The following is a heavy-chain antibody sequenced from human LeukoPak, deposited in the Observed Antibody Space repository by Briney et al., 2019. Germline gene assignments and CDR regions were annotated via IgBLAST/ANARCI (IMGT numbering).Heavy chain of an antibody. V-gene: IGHV4-59*01. Sequence: SETLSLTCSVSGGSISSYYWNWIRQSPGKGLEWIGYIHNAGSTNYNPSLKGRATISADTSKNYFSLKLNSVTAADTAVYYCARSGMDHYEYTGYLLFWGQGTLVTVSS. CDR3: ARSGMDHYEYTGYLLF. J-gene: IGHJ1*01. CDR1: GGSISSYY. D-gene: IGHD3-9*01. CDR2: IHNAGST.